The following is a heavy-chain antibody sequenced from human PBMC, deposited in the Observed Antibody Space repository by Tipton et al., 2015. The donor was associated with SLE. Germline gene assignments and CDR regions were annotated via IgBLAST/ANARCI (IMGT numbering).Heavy chain of an antibody. CDR2: IKHTGSI. CDR1: GEALVGYY. Sequence: GEALVGYYWSWIRQPPGKGLEWIGEIKHTGSIFYNPSFESRVTVSLDTSRNQFSLKLTSVTAADTAVYYCARGDMVVVPAAGGGYYYYMDVWGKGTTVTVSS. V-gene: IGHV4-34*01. CDR3: ARGDMVVVPAAGGGYYYYMDV. D-gene: IGHD2-2*01. J-gene: IGHJ6*03.